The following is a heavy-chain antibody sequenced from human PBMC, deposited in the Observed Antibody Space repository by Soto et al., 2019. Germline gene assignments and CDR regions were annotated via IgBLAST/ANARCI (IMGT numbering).Heavy chain of an antibody. CDR3: AKDRWYSSSWGSHYYYGMDV. J-gene: IGHJ6*02. D-gene: IGHD6-13*01. Sequence: PGGSLRLSCAAFGLTFSSYAMSWVRQAPGKGLEWVSAISGSGGSTYYADSVKGRFTISRDNSKNTLYLQMNSLRAEDTAVYYCAKDRWYSSSWGSHYYYGMDVWGQGTTVTVSS. V-gene: IGHV3-23*01. CDR1: GLTFSSYA. CDR2: ISGSGGST.